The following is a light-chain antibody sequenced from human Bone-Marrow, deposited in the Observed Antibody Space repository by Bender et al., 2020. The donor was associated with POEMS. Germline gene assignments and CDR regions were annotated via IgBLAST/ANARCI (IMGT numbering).Light chain of an antibody. Sequence: QSALTQPASVSGSPGQSITISCTGTSSDVGAFDYVSWYQQDPGKAPKLLIYDATDRPSGVSHRFSGSKSGNTASLTISGLQAEDDGDYYCSSYAGSSTLVFGGGTELTVL. CDR3: SSYAGSSTLV. V-gene: IGLV2-14*03. CDR1: SSDVGAFDY. J-gene: IGLJ2*01. CDR2: DAT.